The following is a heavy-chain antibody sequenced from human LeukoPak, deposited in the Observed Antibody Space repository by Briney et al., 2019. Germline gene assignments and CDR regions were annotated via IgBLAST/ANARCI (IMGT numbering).Heavy chain of an antibody. Sequence: GGSLRLSCAASGFTFSSYWMSWVRQAPGKGLEWVANIKQDGSEKYYVDSVKGRFTISRDNAKNSLYLQMNSPRAEDTAVYYCARGGVIPVPRHCYYYYDMDVWGQGTTVTVSS. CDR3: ARGGVIPVPRHCYYYYDMDV. J-gene: IGHJ6*02. CDR1: GFTFSSYW. V-gene: IGHV3-7*01. CDR2: IKQDGSEK. D-gene: IGHD2-2*01.